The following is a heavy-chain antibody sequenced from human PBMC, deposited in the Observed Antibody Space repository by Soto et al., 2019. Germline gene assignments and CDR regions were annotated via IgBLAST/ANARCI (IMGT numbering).Heavy chain of an antibody. CDR3: TRDYDFWSGYYGGKDY. Sequence: EVQLVESGGGLVKPGRSLRLSCTASGFTFGDYAMSWFRQAPGKGLEWVGFIRSKAYGGTTEYAASVKGRFTISRDDSKSIAYLQMNSLKTEDTAVYYCTRDYDFWSGYYGGKDYWGQGTLVTVSS. CDR1: GFTFGDYA. V-gene: IGHV3-49*05. D-gene: IGHD3-3*01. J-gene: IGHJ4*02. CDR2: IRSKAYGGTT.